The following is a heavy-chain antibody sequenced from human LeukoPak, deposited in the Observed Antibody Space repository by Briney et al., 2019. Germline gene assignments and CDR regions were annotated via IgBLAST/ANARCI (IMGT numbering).Heavy chain of an antibody. CDR1: GFTFSSYW. Sequence: GGSLRLSCAASGFTFSSYWMSWVRQAPGKGLEWVANIKQDGSEKHYVDSVKGRLTISRDNAKNLLYLQMNSLRVEDTAVYYCAGGPGFLIDCWGQGTLVAVSS. V-gene: IGHV3-7*01. D-gene: IGHD3-3*01. CDR2: IKQDGSEK. CDR3: AGGPGFLIDC. J-gene: IGHJ4*02.